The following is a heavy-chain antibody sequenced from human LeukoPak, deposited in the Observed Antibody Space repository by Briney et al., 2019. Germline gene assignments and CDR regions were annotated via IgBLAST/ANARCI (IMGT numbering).Heavy chain of an antibody. CDR1: GGSITSSSYY. Sequence: SENLSLTCTVSGGSITSSSYYWGWIRQPPGKGLEWIGTIYYSGSTYYNPSLKSRITMSLDTSKNQFSLKLSSVTAADTAVYYCARGVVTHAFDIWGQGTMVTVSS. V-gene: IGHV4-39*01. CDR3: ARGVVTHAFDI. D-gene: IGHD4-23*01. J-gene: IGHJ3*02. CDR2: IYYSGST.